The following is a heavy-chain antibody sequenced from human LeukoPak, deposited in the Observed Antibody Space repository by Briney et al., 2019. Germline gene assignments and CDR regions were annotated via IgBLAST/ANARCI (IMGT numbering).Heavy chain of an antibody. CDR2: IRYDGSNE. D-gene: IGHD4-17*01. V-gene: IGHV3-30*02. CDR1: GFTFSSYN. Sequence: PGGSLRLSCAASGFTFSSYNMNWVRQAPGKGLEWVAFIRYDGSNEYYADSVKGRFTISRDNSKNTLYLQMNSLRPEDTAIYYCAKDLTTVTSQGDYWGQGTLVTVSS. CDR3: AKDLTTVTSQGDY. J-gene: IGHJ4*02.